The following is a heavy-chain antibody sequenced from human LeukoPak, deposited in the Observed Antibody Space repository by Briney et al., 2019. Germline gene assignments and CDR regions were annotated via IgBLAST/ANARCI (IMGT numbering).Heavy chain of an antibody. CDR1: GLSLGSDGVG. V-gene: IGHV2-5*02. CDR3: ARIYSTTWDFFDY. CDR2: IYWDDDK. D-gene: IGHD2/OR15-2a*01. J-gene: IGHJ4*02. Sequence: SGPTLLQPTPTLTLTCALYGLSLGSDGVGVGWIRQPPGKAVDWLRMIYWDDDKRYSPSLKSRLTITKDTSENLVVLTVTNMDPVDTGTYYCARIYSTTWDFFDYWGQGILVTVSS.